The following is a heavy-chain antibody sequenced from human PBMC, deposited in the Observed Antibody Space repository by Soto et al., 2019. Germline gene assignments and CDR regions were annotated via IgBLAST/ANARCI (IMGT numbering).Heavy chain of an antibody. CDR1: GGSISSGCYY. V-gene: IGHV4-31*03. J-gene: IGHJ4*02. CDR2: IYYSGST. CDR3: ARYGSGSYYPTTFDY. D-gene: IGHD3-10*01. Sequence: QVQLQESGPGLVKPSQTLSLTCTVSGGSISSGCYYWSWIRQHPGKGLECIGYIYYSGSTYYNPSLKRRVTISVDTSENQFSLKLSSVTAADTAVYYCARYGSGSYYPTTFDYWGQGTLVTVSS.